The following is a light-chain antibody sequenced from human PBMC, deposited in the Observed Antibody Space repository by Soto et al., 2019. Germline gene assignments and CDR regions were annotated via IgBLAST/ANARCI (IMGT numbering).Light chain of an antibody. J-gene: IGKJ1*01. Sequence: DMQMTQSPSTLSASMGDRVTITCRASEIISNFLAWYQQKPGKAPNLLIYKASSLESGVPSRFSGSGSGTEFTLTISSLQPDDFATYYCQPYNSYSRTFGQGTKVDIK. CDR2: KAS. V-gene: IGKV1-5*03. CDR1: EIISNF. CDR3: QPYNSYSRT.